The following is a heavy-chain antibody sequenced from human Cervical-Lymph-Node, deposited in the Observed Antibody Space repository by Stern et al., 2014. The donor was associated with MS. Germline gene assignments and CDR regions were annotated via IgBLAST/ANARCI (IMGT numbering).Heavy chain of an antibody. CDR3: ARDVTPFWSGYYEGFDA. Sequence: EVHLVYSGGGLVKPGGSLRLSCAVSGFTFNNYDMNWVRQAPGKGLEWVSSISSSSSDINYADSVKGRFTISRDNAKNSLYLQMNSLRVEDTAVYYCARDVTPFWSGYYEGFDAWGQGTLVTVSS. CDR1: GFTFNNYD. J-gene: IGHJ5*02. V-gene: IGHV3-21*01. D-gene: IGHD3-3*01. CDR2: ISSSSSDI.